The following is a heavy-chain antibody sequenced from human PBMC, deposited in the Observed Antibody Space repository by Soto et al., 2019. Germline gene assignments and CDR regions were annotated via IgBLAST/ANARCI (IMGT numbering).Heavy chain of an antibody. V-gene: IGHV4-61*08. D-gene: IGHD3-22*01. CDR3: GRGGHYYHSMI. CDR1: GDPVSSGGYY. Sequence: QVQLQESGPGLVKPSETQSLTCTVSGDPVSSGGYYWTWIRQPPGKGLEWIGHISYSGATTYNPSLKSRVTISVDTSKNKFSLNLNSATAADTALYYCGRGGHYYHSMIWGHGSLVTVSS. CDR2: ISYSGAT. J-gene: IGHJ4*01.